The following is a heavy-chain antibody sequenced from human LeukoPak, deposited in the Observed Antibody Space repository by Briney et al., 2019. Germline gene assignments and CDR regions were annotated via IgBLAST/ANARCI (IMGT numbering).Heavy chain of an antibody. V-gene: IGHV1-69*04. CDR2: IIPILGIA. CDR3: AREAETNYGSGSYYPPYIDY. D-gene: IGHD3-10*01. J-gene: IGHJ4*02. CDR1: GYTFTGYY. Sequence: SVKVSCKASGYTFTGYYMHWVRQAPGQGLEWMGRIIPILGIANYAQKFQGRVTITADKSTSTAYMELSSLRSEDTAVYYCAREAETNYGSGSYYPPYIDYWGQGTLVTVSS.